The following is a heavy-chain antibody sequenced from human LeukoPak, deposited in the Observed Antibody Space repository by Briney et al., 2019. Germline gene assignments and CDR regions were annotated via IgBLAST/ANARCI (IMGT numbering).Heavy chain of an antibody. CDR3: ARRLTQYDCFDP. CDR2: TYYRSTWYN. CDR1: GDSVSSNSDT. V-gene: IGHV6-1*01. D-gene: IGHD2-2*01. J-gene: IGHJ5*02. Sequence: SQTLSLTCAISGDSVSSNSDTWNWIRQSPSRGLEWLGRTYYRSTWYNDYAVSVRGRITVNPDTSKNQFSLHLNSVTPEDTAVYYCARRLTQYDCFDPWGQGSLVTVSS.